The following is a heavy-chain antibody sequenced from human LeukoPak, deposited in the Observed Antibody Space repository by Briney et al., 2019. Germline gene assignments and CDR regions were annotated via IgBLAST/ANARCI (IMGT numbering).Heavy chain of an antibody. J-gene: IGHJ4*02. V-gene: IGHV1-24*01. CDR1: GYTLTELS. CDR3: ARESYGSGSYPPVPFDY. D-gene: IGHD3-10*01. Sequence: ASVKVSCKVSGYTLTELSVHWVRQAPGKGLEWMGNFDPKDGDTIYAQRFQGRVTMTEDTSTHTAYMELSSLRSEDTAVYYCARESYGSGSYPPVPFDYWGQGTLVTVSS. CDR2: FDPKDGDT.